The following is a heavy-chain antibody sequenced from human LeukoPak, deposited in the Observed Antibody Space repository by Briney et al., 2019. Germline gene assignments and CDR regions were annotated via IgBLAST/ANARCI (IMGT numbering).Heavy chain of an antibody. D-gene: IGHD1-26*01. Sequence: GGSLRLSCAASGFTVRNNYMSWVRQAPGKGLEWVSVIYSGGSTYYADSVKGRFTFSKDNSKNTLYLQMTNLRVEDTAAYYCARGVGQDAFDIWGQGTMVTVSS. CDR3: ARGVGQDAFDI. CDR2: IYSGGST. J-gene: IGHJ3*02. V-gene: IGHV3-53*01. CDR1: GFTVRNNY.